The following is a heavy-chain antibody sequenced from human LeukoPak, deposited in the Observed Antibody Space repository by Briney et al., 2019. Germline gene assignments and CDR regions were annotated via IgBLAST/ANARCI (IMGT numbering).Heavy chain of an antibody. V-gene: IGHV1-18*01. D-gene: IGHD3-9*01. CDR1: GYTFTNSS. J-gene: IGHJ4*02. CDR2: ISPYNGNT. Sequence: ASVKVSCKAYGYTFTNSSISWVRQAPGQGLEWMGWISPYNGNTNYAQKLQGRVTMTTDTSTSTAYMDLRSLRSDDTAVYYCAIASSVLTGPGPYIVGNIGYWGKGTLVTVSS. CDR3: AIASSVLTGPGPYIVGNIGY.